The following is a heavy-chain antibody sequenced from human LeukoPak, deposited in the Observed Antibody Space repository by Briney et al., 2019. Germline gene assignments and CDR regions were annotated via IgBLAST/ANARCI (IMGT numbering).Heavy chain of an antibody. CDR2: IWYDGSNK. CDR1: GFTFSDYT. CDR3: ARGVDYYENSGTIDY. V-gene: IGHV3-33*08. J-gene: IGHJ4*02. D-gene: IGHD3-22*01. Sequence: RSGGSLRLSCVGSGFTFSDYTMHWVRQPPGKGLEWVAIIWYDGSNKTYEDSVKGRFTISRDNSKNTLYLQMNSLRAEDTAVYYCARGVDYYENSGTIDYWGQGTLVTVSS.